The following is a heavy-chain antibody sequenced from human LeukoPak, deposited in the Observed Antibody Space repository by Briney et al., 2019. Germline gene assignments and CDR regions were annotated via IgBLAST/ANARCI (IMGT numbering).Heavy chain of an antibody. Sequence: GSSVKVSCKASGGTFSSYAISWVRQAPGQGLEWMGGIIPIFGTANYAQKLQGRVTITADESTSTAYMELSSLRSEDTAVYYCARDGSWYYYDSSGLRDAFDIWGQGTMATVSS. CDR3: ARDGSWYYYDSSGLRDAFDI. D-gene: IGHD3-22*01. J-gene: IGHJ3*02. CDR2: IIPIFGTA. CDR1: GGTFSSYA. V-gene: IGHV1-69*01.